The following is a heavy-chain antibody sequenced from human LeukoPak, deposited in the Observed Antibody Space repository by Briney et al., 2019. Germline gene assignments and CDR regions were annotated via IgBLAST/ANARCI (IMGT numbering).Heavy chain of an antibody. D-gene: IGHD3-22*01. CDR2: INTDGSST. V-gene: IGHV3-74*01. Sequence: GGSLRLSCAASGFTFSSYWMHWVRQAPGKGLVWVSRINTDGSSTNYADSVKGRFTISRDNSKNTLYLQMNSLRAEDTAVYYCAKRPAEGRGYYVDYFDYWGQGTLVTVSS. CDR3: AKRPAEGRGYYVDYFDY. CDR1: GFTFSSYW. J-gene: IGHJ4*02.